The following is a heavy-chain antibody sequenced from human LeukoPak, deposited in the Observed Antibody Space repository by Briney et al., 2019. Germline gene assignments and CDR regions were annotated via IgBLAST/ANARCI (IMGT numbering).Heavy chain of an antibody. J-gene: IGHJ4*02. D-gene: IGHD5-18*01. V-gene: IGHV1-2*02. Sequence: ASVKVSCKASGYTFTGYYMHWVRQAPGQGLEWMGWINPNSGGTNYAQKFQGRVTMTRDTSASTAYMELSSLRSEDTAVYYCARDTGTAMAPFDYWGQGTLVTVSS. CDR2: INPNSGGT. CDR1: GYTFTGYY. CDR3: ARDTGTAMAPFDY.